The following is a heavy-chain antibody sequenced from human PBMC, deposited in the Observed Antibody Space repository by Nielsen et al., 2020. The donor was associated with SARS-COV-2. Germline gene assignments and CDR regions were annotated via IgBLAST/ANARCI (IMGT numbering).Heavy chain of an antibody. CDR3: AREYYDFWSGYHRKGDAFDI. CDR1: GFTFSSYD. J-gene: IGHJ3*02. V-gene: IGHV3-48*03. Sequence: GESLRLSCAASGFTFSSYDMHWVRQAPGKGLEWVSYISSSGSTIYYADSVKGRFTISRDNAKNSLYLQMNSLRAEDTAVYYCAREYYDFWSGYHRKGDAFDIWGQGTMVTVSS. CDR2: ISSSGSTI. D-gene: IGHD3-3*01.